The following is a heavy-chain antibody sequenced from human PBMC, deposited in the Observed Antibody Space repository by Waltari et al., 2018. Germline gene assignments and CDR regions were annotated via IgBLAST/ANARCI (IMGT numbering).Heavy chain of an antibody. V-gene: IGHV4-39*01. J-gene: IGHJ4*02. Sequence: QLQLQESGPGLVKPSETLSLTCTVSGGSISSSSYYWGWIRQPPGRGLECIWCINYSGSNSYIPSLVSQVIIYVDTSKNLFSLKLSFVIAADTSVYYCALLLRYFDWSPPEYYFDYWGQATLVTVSS. CDR1: GGSISSSSYY. CDR3: ALLLRYFDWSPPEYYFDY. CDR2: INYSGSN. D-gene: IGHD3-9*01.